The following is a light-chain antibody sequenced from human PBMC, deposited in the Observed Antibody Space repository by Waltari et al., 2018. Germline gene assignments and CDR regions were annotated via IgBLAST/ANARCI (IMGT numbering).Light chain of an antibody. Sequence: QSALTQPRSVSGSPGQSVTISCPGTSRAGGGYDYASRYQQNPGKAPKLMVFDVNRRPSGVPDRFSGSKSGNTASLTISGLQAEDEADYYCCSYAGSYTWVFGTGTKVTVL. V-gene: IGLV2-11*01. CDR1: SRAGGGYDY. CDR2: DVN. CDR3: CSYAGSYTWV. J-gene: IGLJ1*01.